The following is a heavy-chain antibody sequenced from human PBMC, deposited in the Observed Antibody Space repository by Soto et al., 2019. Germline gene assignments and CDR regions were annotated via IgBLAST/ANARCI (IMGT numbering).Heavy chain of an antibody. CDR3: ARDTVYCSGGSCPRIFDY. CDR1: GFTFSSYS. J-gene: IGHJ4*02. CDR2: ISSSSSYI. Sequence: GGSLRLSCAASGFTFSSYSMNWVRQAPGKGLEWVSSISSSSSYIYYADSVKGRFTISRDNAKNSLYLQMNSLRAEDTAVYYCARDTVYCSGGSCPRIFDYWGQGTLVTVSS. V-gene: IGHV3-21*01. D-gene: IGHD2-15*01.